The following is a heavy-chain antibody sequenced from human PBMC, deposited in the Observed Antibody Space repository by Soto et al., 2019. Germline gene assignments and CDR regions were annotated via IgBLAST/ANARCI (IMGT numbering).Heavy chain of an antibody. CDR2: IKQDGSEK. D-gene: IGHD1-7*01. CDR3: ARGLGYNWNYRYIDY. CDR1: GFTFSSYW. J-gene: IGHJ4*02. Sequence: PGGSLRLSCAASGFTFSSYWMSWVRQAPGKGLEWVANIKQDGSEKYYVDSVKGRFTISRDNAKNSLYLQMNSLRAEDTAVYYCARGLGYNWNYRYIDYWGQGTLVTVSS. V-gene: IGHV3-7*01.